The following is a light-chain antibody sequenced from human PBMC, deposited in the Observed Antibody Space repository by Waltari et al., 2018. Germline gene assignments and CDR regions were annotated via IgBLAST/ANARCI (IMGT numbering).Light chain of an antibody. CDR1: EDINNY. CDR2: DAS. V-gene: IGKV1-33*01. J-gene: IGKJ4*01. CDR3: QQHDNLPLT. Sequence: DIQMTQSPSSLSASIGTRVTITCQASEDINNYLNWYQQKPGKAPKLLIYDASNLQVGVPSRFSGGGSGTDFTFTISSLQPGDIATYYCQQHDNLPLTFGGGTKVEIK.